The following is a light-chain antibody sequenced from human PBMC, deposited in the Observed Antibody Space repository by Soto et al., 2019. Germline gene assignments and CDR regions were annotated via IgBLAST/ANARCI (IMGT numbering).Light chain of an antibody. V-gene: IGKV3-11*01. CDR3: QQRSNWPPIT. CDR1: QSVNYY. Sequence: EIVLTQSPATLSLSPGERATVACRASQSVNYYLAWYQQKPGQAPRLLVYDASERATGIPARFSGSGSGTDFTLTISSLEPDDSAIYYCQQRSNWPPITFGQGTKVDI. J-gene: IGKJ1*01. CDR2: DAS.